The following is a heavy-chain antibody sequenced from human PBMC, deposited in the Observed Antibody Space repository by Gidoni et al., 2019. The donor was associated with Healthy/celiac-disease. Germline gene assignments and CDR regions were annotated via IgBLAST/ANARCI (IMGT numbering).Heavy chain of an antibody. V-gene: IGHV3-7*01. D-gene: IGHD5-12*01. CDR2: IKQDGSEK. J-gene: IGHJ3*02. Sequence: EVQLVESGGGLVQPGGSLRLSCAASGFTFSSYWMSWVRQAPGKGLEWVANIKQDGSEKYYVDSVKGRFTISRDNAKNSLYLQMNSLRAEDTAVYYCARAQWLRLFDAFDIWGQGTMVTVSS. CDR3: ARAQWLRLFDAFDI. CDR1: GFTFSSYW.